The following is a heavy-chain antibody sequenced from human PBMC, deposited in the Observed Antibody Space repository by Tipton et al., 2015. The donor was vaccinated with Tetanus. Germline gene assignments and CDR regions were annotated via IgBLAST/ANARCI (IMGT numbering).Heavy chain of an antibody. CDR1: GGTFSSYA. D-gene: IGHD2-8*02. CDR2: IIPIFGTA. V-gene: IGHV1-69*13. Sequence: QSGAEVKKPGASVKVSCKASGGTFSSYAIGWVRQAPGQGLEWMGGIIPIFGTANYAQKFQGRVTITADESTSTAYMELSSLRSEDTAVYYCASPGAWGTGGAFDIWGQGTMVTVSS. CDR3: ASPGAWGTGGAFDI. J-gene: IGHJ3*02.